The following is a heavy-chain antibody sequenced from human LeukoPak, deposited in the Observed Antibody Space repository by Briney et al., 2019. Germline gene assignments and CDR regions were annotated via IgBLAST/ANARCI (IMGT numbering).Heavy chain of an antibody. V-gene: IGHV3-23*01. CDR1: GFTFSSYA. Sequence: GGSLRLSCADSGFTFSSYAMSWVRQAPGKGLEWVSAISGSGGSTYYADSVKGRFTISRDNSKNTLYLQMNSLRAEDTAVYYCAKDLVQLLWFRGNAFDIWGQGTMVTVSS. CDR3: AKDLVQLLWFRGNAFDI. CDR2: ISGSGGST. J-gene: IGHJ3*02. D-gene: IGHD3-10*01.